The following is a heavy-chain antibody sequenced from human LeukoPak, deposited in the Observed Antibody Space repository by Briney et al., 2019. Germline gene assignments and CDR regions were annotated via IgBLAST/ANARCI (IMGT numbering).Heavy chain of an antibody. D-gene: IGHD3-10*01. CDR1: GGSFNGYF. J-gene: IGHJ6*02. CDR3: ARVGGMVRGPNIDLMDV. Sequence: SETLSRTCNVSGGSFNGYFWSWIRQPAGKGLEWIGRIYTSGSTSYNPSLKSRVIMSVDTSKNQFSLNLSSVTAADTAVYYCARVGGMVRGPNIDLMDVRGQGTTVTVSS. V-gene: IGHV4-4*07. CDR2: IYTSGST.